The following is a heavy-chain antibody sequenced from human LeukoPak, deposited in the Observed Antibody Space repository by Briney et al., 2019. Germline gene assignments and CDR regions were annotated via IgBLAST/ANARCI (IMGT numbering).Heavy chain of an antibody. CDR3: AREGRGYKVAKFDY. V-gene: IGHV3-7*01. D-gene: IGHD3-22*01. Sequence: GGSLRLSCAASGFTLSRYGTHCVRQAPGKGLEWVANIKQDGSEKYYVDSVKGRFTISRDNAKNSLYLQMNSLRAEDTAVYYCAREGRGYKVAKFDYWGQGTLVTVSS. CDR2: IKQDGSEK. J-gene: IGHJ4*02. CDR1: GFTLSRYG.